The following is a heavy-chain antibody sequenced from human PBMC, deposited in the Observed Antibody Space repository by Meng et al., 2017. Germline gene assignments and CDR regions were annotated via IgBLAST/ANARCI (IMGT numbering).Heavy chain of an antibody. J-gene: IGHJ4*02. CDR1: GGSFSGYY. CDR3: ARDLSRITMVRGVIGVLDY. Sequence: SETLSLTCAVYGGSFSGYYWSWIRQPPGKGLEWIGEINHSGSTNYNPSLKSRVTISVDTSKNQFSLKLSSVTAADTAVYYCARDLSRITMVRGVIGVLDYWGQGTLVTVSS. CDR2: INHSGST. D-gene: IGHD3-10*01. V-gene: IGHV4-34*01.